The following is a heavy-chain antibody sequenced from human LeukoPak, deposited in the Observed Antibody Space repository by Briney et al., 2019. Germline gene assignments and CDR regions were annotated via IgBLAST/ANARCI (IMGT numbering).Heavy chain of an antibody. J-gene: IGHJ6*03. V-gene: IGHV3-7*01. CDR1: GFSFSDNF. Sequence: PGGSLRLSCTASGFSFSDNFMGWIRQAPGKGPEWVANIKHDGSEKYYVDSVKGRFTISRDNAKNSLYLQMNTLRGDDTAIYYCARDPRVITLFENYMDVWGKGTTVTVSS. CDR3: ARDPRVITLFENYMDV. D-gene: IGHD3-10*01. CDR2: IKHDGSEK.